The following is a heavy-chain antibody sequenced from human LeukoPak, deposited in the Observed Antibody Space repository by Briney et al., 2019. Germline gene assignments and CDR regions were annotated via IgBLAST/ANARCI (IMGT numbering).Heavy chain of an antibody. CDR1: GGSITTTNW. D-gene: IGHD1-26*01. J-gene: IGHJ4*02. Sequence: KASETLSLTCAVSGGSITTTNWWSWVRQPPGKGLEWIGEVHLSGATNYNPSLESRLSMSIDKSKNHLSLEVTSVTAADTAIYYCTRESGAFSPFGFWGQGTLLTVSS. CDR3: TRESGAFSPFGF. CDR2: VHLSGAT. V-gene: IGHV4-4*02.